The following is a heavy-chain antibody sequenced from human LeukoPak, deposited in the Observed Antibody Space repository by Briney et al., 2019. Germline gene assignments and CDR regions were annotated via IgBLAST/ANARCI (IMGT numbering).Heavy chain of an antibody. CDR2: ISGSGGST. Sequence: GGSLRLSCAASGFTFSSYAMSWVRQAPGKGLEWVSAISGSGGSTYYADSVKGRFTISRDNSKNTLYLQMNSLRAEDTAVYYCAKDGLGYYDGMRDAFEIWGQGTMVTVSS. CDR1: GFTFSSYA. V-gene: IGHV3-23*01. J-gene: IGHJ3*02. CDR3: AKDGLGYYDGMRDAFEI. D-gene: IGHD3-22*01.